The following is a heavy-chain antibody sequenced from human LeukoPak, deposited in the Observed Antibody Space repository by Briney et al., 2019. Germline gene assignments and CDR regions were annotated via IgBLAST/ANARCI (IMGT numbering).Heavy chain of an antibody. Sequence: PGRSLRLSCAASRFTFHTYAMAWVRQTPRKGLEWVSSIRGGGGGTYYAPSVNDRFTVSRDNANNTLYLQMNGLTAADTAFYYCAKVRGVGTHIWLLPWDLWGQGTLVSVSS. CDR1: RFTFHTYA. D-gene: IGHD2-21*02. V-gene: IGHV3-23*01. J-gene: IGHJ1*01. CDR3: AKVRGVGTHIWLLPWDL. CDR2: IRGGGGGT.